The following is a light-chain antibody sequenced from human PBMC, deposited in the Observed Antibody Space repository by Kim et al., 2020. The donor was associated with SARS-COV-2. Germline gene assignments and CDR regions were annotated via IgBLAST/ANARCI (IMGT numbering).Light chain of an antibody. J-gene: IGLJ2*01. CDR3: QSADSSGTYHVV. CDR2: KDS. CDR1: ALPKQY. Sequence: PGQKARITCSGDALPKQYAYWYQQKPGQAPVLVIYKDSERPSGIPERFSGSSSGTTVTLTISGVQAEDEADYYCQSADSSGTYHVVFGGGTQLTVL. V-gene: IGLV3-25*03.